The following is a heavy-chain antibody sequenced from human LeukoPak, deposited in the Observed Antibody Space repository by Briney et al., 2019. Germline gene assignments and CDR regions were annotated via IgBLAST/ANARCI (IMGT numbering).Heavy chain of an antibody. V-gene: IGHV3-15*01. Sequence: PGGSLRLSCAAPGFTFNSAWMSWVRQAPGKGLEWVGRIKSKTEGGTRDFAAPVKGRFIISRDDSKNILYLQMSNLKTEDTAVYYCATGTGRSDFDYWGQGTLVTVSS. J-gene: IGHJ4*02. CDR3: ATGTGRSDFDY. CDR2: IKSKTEGGTR. D-gene: IGHD3/OR15-3a*01. CDR1: GFTFNSAW.